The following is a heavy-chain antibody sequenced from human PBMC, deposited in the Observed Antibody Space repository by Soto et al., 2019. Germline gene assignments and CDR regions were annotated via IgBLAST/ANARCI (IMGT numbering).Heavy chain of an antibody. CDR1: GYTLIDYS. CDR2: IAASNGHA. CDR3: ARHGLPPATYHMDV. D-gene: IGHD2-21*02. J-gene: IGHJ6*02. Sequence: ASVKVSCKASGYTLIDYSMAWGRQAPGQGLEWMGWIAASNGHANYGQQFRGRVTITADTSTNTAYMELGSLRTDDTALYYCARHGLPPATYHMDVWGQGTTVTVSS. V-gene: IGHV1-18*01.